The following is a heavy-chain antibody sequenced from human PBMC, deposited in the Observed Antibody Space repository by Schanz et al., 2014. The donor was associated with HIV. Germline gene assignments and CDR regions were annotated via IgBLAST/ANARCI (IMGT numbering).Heavy chain of an antibody. Sequence: QVHLVQSGAEVKKPGASVKLSCKASGYTFTRHFIHWLRQAPGQGPEWMGIINPIDGMTSYAQKLQGRVTLTRETSTSTVYMDLRSLRSEDTAVYYCARAPYTSGWYGVDYWGQGTLVTVSS. CDR2: INPIDGMT. D-gene: IGHD6-19*01. CDR3: ARAPYTSGWYGVDY. CDR1: GYTFTRHF. J-gene: IGHJ4*02. V-gene: IGHV1-46*01.